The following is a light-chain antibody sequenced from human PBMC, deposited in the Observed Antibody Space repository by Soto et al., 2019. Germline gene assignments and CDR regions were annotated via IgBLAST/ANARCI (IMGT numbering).Light chain of an antibody. Sequence: EIVMTQSPATLSVSPGESATLSCRASQSVRSNLAWYKQKPGQAPRLLIYGASTRAPGIPARFSGSGSGTEFTLTISSLQSEDFAVYYCQQYNNWPLTFGGGTKVEIK. J-gene: IGKJ4*01. CDR1: QSVRSN. V-gene: IGKV3D-15*01. CDR2: GAS. CDR3: QQYNNWPLT.